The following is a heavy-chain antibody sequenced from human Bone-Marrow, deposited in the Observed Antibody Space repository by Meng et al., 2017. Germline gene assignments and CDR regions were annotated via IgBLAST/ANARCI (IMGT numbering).Heavy chain of an antibody. CDR3: ARDARGLLKDY. V-gene: IGHV7-4-1*02. J-gene: IGHJ4*02. CDR2: INTNTGNP. Sequence: QVELVPFGVESKKPGASVQVSLKASGYTFTSYAMNWVRQATGQGLEWMGWINTNTGNPTYAQGFTGRFVFSLDTSVSTAYLQISSLKAEDTAVYYCARDARGLLKDYWGQGTLVTVSS. CDR1: GYTFTSYA. D-gene: IGHD1-26*01.